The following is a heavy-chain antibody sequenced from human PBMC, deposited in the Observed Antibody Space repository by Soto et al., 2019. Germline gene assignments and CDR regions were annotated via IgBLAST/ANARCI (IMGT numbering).Heavy chain of an antibody. Sequence: GGSLRLSCAASGFTFDDYAMHWVRQAPGKGLEWVSGISWNSGSIGYADSVKGRFTISRDNAKNSLYLQMSSLRAEDTALYYSAKGPHYTVTQAPYYYYYGMDVWGQGTTVTVSS. CDR2: ISWNSGSI. CDR1: GFTFDDYA. D-gene: IGHD3-10*01. J-gene: IGHJ6*02. V-gene: IGHV3-9*01. CDR3: AKGPHYTVTQAPYYYYYGMDV.